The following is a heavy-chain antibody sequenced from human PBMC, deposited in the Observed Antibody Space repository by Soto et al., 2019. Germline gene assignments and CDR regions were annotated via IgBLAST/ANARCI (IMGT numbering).Heavy chain of an antibody. Sequence: PGGSLRLSCAASGFTFTNYWMHWVRQVPGKGLVWVSRIKGDRNNIDYADSVKGRFTVSRDNAKNTAYLQMNSLRAEDTAVYFCARGIYLRYGLDVWGQGTTVTVSS. V-gene: IGHV3-74*01. CDR2: IKGDRNNI. CDR1: GFTFTNYW. J-gene: IGHJ6*02. D-gene: IGHD1-20*01. CDR3: ARGIYLRYGLDV.